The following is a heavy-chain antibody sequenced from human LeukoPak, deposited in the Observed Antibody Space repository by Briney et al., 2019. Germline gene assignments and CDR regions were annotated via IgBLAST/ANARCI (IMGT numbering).Heavy chain of an antibody. J-gene: IGHJ4*02. Sequence: PSETLSLTCAVYGGSFSGYYWSWIRQPPGKGLEWIGEINHSGRPNYNPSLKSRVTISVDTSKNQFSLNPRSVTAADTAVYYCARRGIGSTTYYNGDFDHWGQGTLVTVSS. V-gene: IGHV4-34*01. CDR1: GGSFSGYY. CDR3: ARRGIGSTTYYNGDFDH. D-gene: IGHD3-10*01. CDR2: INHSGRP.